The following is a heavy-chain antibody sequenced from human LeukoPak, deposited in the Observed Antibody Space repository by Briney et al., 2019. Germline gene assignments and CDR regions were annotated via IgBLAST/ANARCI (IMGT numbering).Heavy chain of an antibody. CDR1: GGSISSYY. D-gene: IGHD3-10*01. CDR2: IYTSGST. V-gene: IGHV4-4*07. Sequence: SETLSLTCTVSGGSISSYYWSWLRQPAGKGLEWIGRIYTSGSTNYNPSLKSRVTMSVDTSKNQFSLKLSSVTAADTAVYYCAREARVIIRYFDYWGQGTLVTVSS. J-gene: IGHJ4*02. CDR3: AREARVIIRYFDY.